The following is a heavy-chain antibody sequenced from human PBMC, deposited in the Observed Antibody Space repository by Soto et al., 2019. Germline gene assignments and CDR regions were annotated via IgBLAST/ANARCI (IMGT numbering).Heavy chain of an antibody. CDR2: ITSGRSYT. CDR1: GFTFSAYT. V-gene: IGHV3-21*01. D-gene: IGHD4-17*01. CDR3: ASGGMTTVTTWNY. Sequence: EVQLVESGGGLVKPGGSLRLSCAASGFTFSAYTMNWVRQAPGKGLEWVSSITSGRSYTYYAASVKGRFTVSRDNAKNSLFLQMNSLRAEDTAVYYCASGGMTTVTTWNYWGQGTLVTVSS. J-gene: IGHJ4*02.